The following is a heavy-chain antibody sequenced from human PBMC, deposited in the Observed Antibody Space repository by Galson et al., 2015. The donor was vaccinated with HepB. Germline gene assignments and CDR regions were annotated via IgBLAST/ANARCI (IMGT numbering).Heavy chain of an antibody. Sequence: SLRLSCAASGFTFSDYYMSWIRQAPGKGLEWVSYISSSGSTIYYADSVKGRFTISRDNAKNSLYLQMNSLRAEDTAVYYCAKRQGLGYCISSSCPDAFDIWGQGTMVTVSS. CDR1: GFTFSDYY. J-gene: IGHJ3*02. D-gene: IGHD2-2*01. V-gene: IGHV3-11*01. CDR2: ISSSGSTI. CDR3: AKRQGLGYCISSSCPDAFDI.